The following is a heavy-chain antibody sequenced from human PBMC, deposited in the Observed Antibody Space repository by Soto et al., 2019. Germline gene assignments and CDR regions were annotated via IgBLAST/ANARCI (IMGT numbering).Heavy chain of an antibody. Sequence: PGGSLRLSCAASGFTFSSYSMNWVRQAPGKGLEWVSSISSSSSYIYYADSVKGRFTISRDNAKNSLYLQMNSLRAEDTAVYYCARDNPNYVLRYFDWLLYSDVYYYYGMDVWGQGTTVTVSS. CDR1: GFTFSSYS. V-gene: IGHV3-21*01. CDR3: ARDNPNYVLRYFDWLLYSDVYYYYGMDV. D-gene: IGHD3-9*01. CDR2: ISSSSSYI. J-gene: IGHJ6*02.